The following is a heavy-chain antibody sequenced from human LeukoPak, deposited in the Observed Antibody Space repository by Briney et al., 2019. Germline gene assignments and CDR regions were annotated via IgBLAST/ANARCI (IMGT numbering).Heavy chain of an antibody. CDR2: INQDGSEK. J-gene: IGHJ4*02. Sequence: GGSLRLSCAASRFTFSTYWMTWVRQAPGKGLKWVANINQDGSEKYYVDSVKGRFTISRDNAKNSVYLQMNDLRVEDTAVYYCAGVLRNNYIDYWGQGTLVTVSS. D-gene: IGHD1-1*01. CDR3: AGVLRNNYIDY. CDR1: RFTFSTYW. V-gene: IGHV3-7*01.